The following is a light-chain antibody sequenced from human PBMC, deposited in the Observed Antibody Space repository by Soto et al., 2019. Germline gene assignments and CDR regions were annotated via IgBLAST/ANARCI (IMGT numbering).Light chain of an antibody. CDR1: SSDVGGYKY. Sequence: QSVLTQPASVSGSPGQSISISCTGTSSDVGGYKYVSWYQQHPGKAPKLMIYDVSIRPSGVSNRFSGSKSDNTASLTISGLQADDEADYYCSSYTSSSTLFGGGTKVTVL. CDR3: SSYTSSSTL. J-gene: IGLJ2*01. CDR2: DVS. V-gene: IGLV2-14*01.